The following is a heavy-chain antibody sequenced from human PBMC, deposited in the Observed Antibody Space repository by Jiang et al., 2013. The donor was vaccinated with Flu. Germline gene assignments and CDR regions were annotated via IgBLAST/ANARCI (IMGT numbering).Heavy chain of an antibody. J-gene: IGHJ3*02. Sequence: GLVKPSETLSLTCAVYGGSFSGYYWSWIRQPPGKGLEWIGEINHSGSTNYNPSLKSRVTISVDTSKNQFSLKLSSVTAADTAVYYCARGPGATTRDAIWGQGTMVTVSS. CDR2: INHSGST. D-gene: IGHD1-26*01. CDR1: GGSFSGYY. V-gene: IGHV4-34*01. CDR3: ARGPGATTRDAI.